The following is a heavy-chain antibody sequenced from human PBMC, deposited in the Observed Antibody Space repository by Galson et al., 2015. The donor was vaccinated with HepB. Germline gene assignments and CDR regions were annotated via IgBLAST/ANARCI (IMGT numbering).Heavy chain of an antibody. CDR2: IYPGDSDT. V-gene: IGHV5-51*01. Sequence: QSGAEVKKPGESLKISCKGSGYSFTSYWIGWVRQMPGKGLEWMGIIYPGDSDTRYSPSFQGQVTISADKSISTAYLQWSSLKASDTAMYYCARPTYYYDSSGYISAFDIWGQGTMVTVSS. CDR1: GYSFTSYW. D-gene: IGHD3-22*01. J-gene: IGHJ3*02. CDR3: ARPTYYYDSSGYISAFDI.